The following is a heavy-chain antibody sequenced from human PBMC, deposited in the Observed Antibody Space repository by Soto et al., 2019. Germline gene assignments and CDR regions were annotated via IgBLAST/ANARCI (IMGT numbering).Heavy chain of an antibody. CDR1: GGTFSSYA. J-gene: IGHJ6*02. CDR3: ARSQGSSTSLEIYYYYYYGMEV. Sequence: QVQLVQSGAEVKKPGSSVKVSCKASGGTFSSYAISWVRQAPGQGLEWMGGIIPISDTTNYAQKFQGRVTITADESTSTAYMELSSLRSEDTAVYYCARSQGSSTSLEIYYYYYYGMEVWGQGTKVNVSS. D-gene: IGHD2-2*01. CDR2: IIPISDTT. V-gene: IGHV1-69*01.